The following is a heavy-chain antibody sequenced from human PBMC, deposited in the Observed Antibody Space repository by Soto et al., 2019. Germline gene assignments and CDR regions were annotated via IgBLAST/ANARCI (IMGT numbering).Heavy chain of an antibody. CDR1: GFTFSSYA. Sequence: GGSLRLSCAASGFTFSSYAMSWVRQAPGKGLEWVSAISGSGGSTYYADSVKGRFTISRDNSKNTLYLQMNSLRAEDTAVYYCAKDEVGAAYYYYYGMDVWGQGTTVTVSS. V-gene: IGHV3-23*01. CDR3: AKDEVGAAYYYYYGMDV. J-gene: IGHJ6*02. D-gene: IGHD1-26*01. CDR2: ISGSGGST.